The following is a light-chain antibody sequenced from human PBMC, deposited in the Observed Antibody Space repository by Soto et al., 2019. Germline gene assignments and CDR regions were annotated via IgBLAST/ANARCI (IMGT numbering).Light chain of an antibody. V-gene: IGKV3-20*01. CDR3: QQYGSSAT. Sequence: EIVMTQSPATLSVSPGERATLSCRASQSVSSNLAWYQQKPGQAPRLLIYGASSRATGIPDRFSGSGSGTDFTLTISRLEPEDFAVYYCQQYGSSATFGQGTTGDIK. J-gene: IGKJ1*01. CDR2: GAS. CDR1: QSVSSN.